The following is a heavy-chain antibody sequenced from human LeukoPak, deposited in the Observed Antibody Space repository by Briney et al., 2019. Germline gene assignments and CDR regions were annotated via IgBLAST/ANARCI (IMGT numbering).Heavy chain of an antibody. Sequence: ASVKVSCKTSGYTFSNYGISWVRQAPGRGLEWVGWISAFNGNTNYAQKLQGRVTMTTDTSTSTAYMELRSLRSDDTAVYYCARDYGDLVGNFDYWGQGTLVTVSS. D-gene: IGHD4-17*01. CDR3: ARDYGDLVGNFDY. J-gene: IGHJ4*02. CDR2: ISAFNGNT. V-gene: IGHV1-18*01. CDR1: GYTFSNYG.